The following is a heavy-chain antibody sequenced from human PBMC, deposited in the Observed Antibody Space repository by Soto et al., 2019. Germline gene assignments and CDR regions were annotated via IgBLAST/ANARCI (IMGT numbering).Heavy chain of an antibody. Sequence: SETLSLTCTVSGGPVSNSNYYWGWIRQSPGKGLEWIGSVYYRGRSYSKSSVKSRVTISVDTSKNQFSLNLNSVTASDTAVYFCVSQRTSVLTQAYFDYWGPGALVTVSS. CDR3: VSQRTSVLTQAYFDY. CDR1: GGPVSNSNYY. V-gene: IGHV4-39*01. D-gene: IGHD2-8*01. J-gene: IGHJ4*02. CDR2: VYYRGRS.